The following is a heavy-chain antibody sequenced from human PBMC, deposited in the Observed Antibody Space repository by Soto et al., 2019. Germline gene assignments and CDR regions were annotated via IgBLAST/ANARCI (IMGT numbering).Heavy chain of an antibody. Sequence: ASVKVSCKASGYNFVTFGVSWVRQAPGQGLQWMGWITPDNGNTNYAQKFQGRATITRDMSTSTAYMEVSSLRSEDTAVYYCAAAYGYYDSSGYYPHYFDYWGQGTLVTVSS. CDR3: AAAYGYYDSSGYYPHYFDY. CDR1: GYNFVTFG. J-gene: IGHJ4*02. D-gene: IGHD3-22*01. V-gene: IGHV1-18*01. CDR2: ITPDNGNT.